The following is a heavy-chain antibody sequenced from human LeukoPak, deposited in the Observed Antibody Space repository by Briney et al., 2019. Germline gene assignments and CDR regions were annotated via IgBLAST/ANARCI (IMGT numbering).Heavy chain of an antibody. CDR3: ARGRGDWFDP. Sequence: GGSLRLSCAASGFTFSSYDMHWLRQAPGKGLEWVSAIGTAGDTFYPGSVKGRFTTSRENAKNSLYLQMNSLRAGDTAVYYCARGRGDWFDPWGQGTLVTVSS. V-gene: IGHV3-13*04. J-gene: IGHJ5*02. CDR2: IGTAGDT. CDR1: GFTFSSYD. D-gene: IGHD3-16*01.